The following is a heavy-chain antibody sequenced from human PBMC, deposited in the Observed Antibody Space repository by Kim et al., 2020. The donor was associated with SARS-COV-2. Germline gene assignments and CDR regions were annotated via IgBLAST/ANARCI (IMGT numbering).Heavy chain of an antibody. Sequence: SETLSLTCAVSGGSISSSNWWSWVRQPPGKGLEWIGEIYHSGSTNYNPSLKSRVTISVDKSKNQFSLKLSSVTAADTAVYYCARSRFDWNYIHYMDVWGKGTTVTVSS. CDR2: IYHSGST. CDR1: GGSISSSNW. CDR3: ARSRFDWNYIHYMDV. D-gene: IGHD1-7*01. V-gene: IGHV4-4*02. J-gene: IGHJ6*03.